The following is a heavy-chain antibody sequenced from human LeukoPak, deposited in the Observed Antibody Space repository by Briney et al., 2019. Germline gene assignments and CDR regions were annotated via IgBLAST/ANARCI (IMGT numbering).Heavy chain of an antibody. J-gene: IGHJ4*02. CDR2: ISAYNGNT. Sequence: ASVKVSCKASGYTFTSYGISWVRQAPGQGLEWMGWISAYNGNTNYAQKFQGRVTMTRDTSISTAYMELGRLRSDDTAVYYCARELGGGSGLSYWGQGTLVTVSS. D-gene: IGHD3-10*01. CDR1: GYTFTSYG. V-gene: IGHV1-18*01. CDR3: ARELGGGSGLSY.